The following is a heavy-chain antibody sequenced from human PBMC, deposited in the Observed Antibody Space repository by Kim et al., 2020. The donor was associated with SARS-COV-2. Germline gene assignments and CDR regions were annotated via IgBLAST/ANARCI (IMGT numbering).Heavy chain of an antibody. D-gene: IGHD3-10*01. V-gene: IGHV3-7*03. J-gene: IGHJ3*02. Sequence: GGSLRLSCVASGFTFTTSWMSWVRQAPGKGLEWVANIKEDGSETIYVDSVKGRFASSRDNAKNSLYLQMHSLRAEDTAIYYCARDPWGSSGSYRACDIWGHGTMVTVSS. CDR3: ARDPWGSSGSYRACDI. CDR2: IKEDGSET. CDR1: GFTFTTSW.